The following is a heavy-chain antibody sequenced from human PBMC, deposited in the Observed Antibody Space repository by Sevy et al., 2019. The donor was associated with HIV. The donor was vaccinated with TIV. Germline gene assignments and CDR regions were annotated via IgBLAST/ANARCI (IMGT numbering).Heavy chain of an antibody. Sequence: GGSLRLSCAASGFTFSSYSMNWVRQAPGKGLGWVSSISSSSSYIYYADSVKGRFTISRDNAKNSLYLQMNSLRAEDTAVYYCARESPIAVAGMGYYYMDVWGKGTTVTVSS. J-gene: IGHJ6*03. CDR3: ARESPIAVAGMGYYYMDV. V-gene: IGHV3-21*01. D-gene: IGHD6-19*01. CDR1: GFTFSSYS. CDR2: ISSSSSYI.